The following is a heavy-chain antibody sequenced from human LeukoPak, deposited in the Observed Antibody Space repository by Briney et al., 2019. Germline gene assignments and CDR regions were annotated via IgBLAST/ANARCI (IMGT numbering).Heavy chain of an antibody. D-gene: IGHD2-15*01. CDR2: IKEDGSDK. V-gene: IGHV3-7*05. Sequence: GGSLRLSCAASGFTFTNYWMSWVRQAPGEGLEWVANIKEDGSDKHYVDSVKGRFTISRDNAKNSLYLQMNSLRAEDTAVYHCARQLGYCSGGNCYFDLWGQGALVTVSS. J-gene: IGHJ4*02. CDR1: GFTFTNYW. CDR3: ARQLGYCSGGNCYFDL.